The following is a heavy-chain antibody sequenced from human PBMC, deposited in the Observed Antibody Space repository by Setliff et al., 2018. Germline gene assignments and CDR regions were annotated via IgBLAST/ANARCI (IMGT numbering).Heavy chain of an antibody. Sequence: PSETLSLTCAVYGGSLSGYFWTWIRQPPGKGLEWIGEINHSGITNYNPSLKSRVTISVDTSKNQFSLKLSSVTAADTAVYYCARRDYSGGDSWGHGTLVTVSS. CDR3: ARRDYSGGDS. CDR2: INHSGIT. V-gene: IGHV4-34*01. J-gene: IGHJ5*01. CDR1: GGSLSGYF. D-gene: IGHD4-4*01.